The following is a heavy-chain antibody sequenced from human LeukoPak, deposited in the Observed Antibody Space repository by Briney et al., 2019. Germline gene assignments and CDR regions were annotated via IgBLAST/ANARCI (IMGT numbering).Heavy chain of an antibody. D-gene: IGHD1-26*01. J-gene: IGHJ4*02. CDR2: IIPIFGTA. CDR3: ARDSESGRSTRRAFDY. CDR1: GGTFSSYA. V-gene: IGHV1-69*13. Sequence: SVKVSCKASGGTFSSYAISWVRQAPGQGLEWMGGIIPIFGTANYTQKVQGRVKITAAESTRTAYTQLSSLRSEDTAVYYCARDSESGRSTRRAFDYWGQGTLVTVSS.